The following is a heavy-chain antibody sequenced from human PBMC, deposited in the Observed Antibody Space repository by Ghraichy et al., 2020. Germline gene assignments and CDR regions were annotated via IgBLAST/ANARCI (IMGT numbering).Heavy chain of an antibody. CDR1: GASISSYN. Sequence: SQTLSLTCTVSGASISSYNWSWIRQPAGKGLEWIGRIYPSGNTNYNPSLKSRVTMSVDTSKNQFSLKLNSVTAADTAVYYCARDRPKNFDYWGQGALVTVSS. J-gene: IGHJ4*02. CDR2: IYPSGNT. V-gene: IGHV4-4*07. CDR3: ARDRPKNFDY. D-gene: IGHD6-6*01.